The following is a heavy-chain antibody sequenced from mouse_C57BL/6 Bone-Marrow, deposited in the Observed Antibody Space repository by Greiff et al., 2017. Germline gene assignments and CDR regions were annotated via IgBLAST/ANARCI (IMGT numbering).Heavy chain of an antibody. CDR3: ARWEGLLAWFAY. Sequence: EVKLMESGPELVKPGASVKIPCKASGYTFTDYNMDWVKQSHGKSLEWIGDINPNNGGTIYNQKFKGKATLTVDKSSSTAYMELRSLTSEDTAVYYCARWEGLLAWFAYWGQGTLVTVSA. J-gene: IGHJ3*01. D-gene: IGHD2-3*01. CDR2: INPNNGGT. V-gene: IGHV1-18*01. CDR1: GYTFTDYN.